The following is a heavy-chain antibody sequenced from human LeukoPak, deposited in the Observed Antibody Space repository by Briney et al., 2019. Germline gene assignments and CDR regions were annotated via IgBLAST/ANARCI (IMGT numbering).Heavy chain of an antibody. Sequence: SGTLSLTCAVYGGSFSGYYWSWIRQPPGKGLEWIGEINHSGSTNYNPSLKSRVTISVDTSKNQFSLKLSSVTAADTAVYYCARAGIVVAYDAFDIWGQGTMVTVSS. CDR2: INHSGST. J-gene: IGHJ3*02. D-gene: IGHD3-22*01. CDR1: GGSFSGYY. CDR3: ARAGIVVAYDAFDI. V-gene: IGHV4-34*01.